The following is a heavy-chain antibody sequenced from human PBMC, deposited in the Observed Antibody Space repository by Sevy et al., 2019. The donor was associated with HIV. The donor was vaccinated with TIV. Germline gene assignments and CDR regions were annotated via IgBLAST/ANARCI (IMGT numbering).Heavy chain of an antibody. J-gene: IGHJ4*02. Sequence: SETLSLTCTVSGGSISSSSYYWGWIRQPPGKGLEWIGSIYYSGSTYYNPSLKSRVTISVDTSKNQFSLKLSSVTAADTAVYYCVGYGSGSYYSPGSFDYWGQGTLVTVSS. CDR2: IYYSGST. CDR3: VGYGSGSYYSPGSFDY. CDR1: GGSISSSSYY. D-gene: IGHD3-10*01. V-gene: IGHV4-39*01.